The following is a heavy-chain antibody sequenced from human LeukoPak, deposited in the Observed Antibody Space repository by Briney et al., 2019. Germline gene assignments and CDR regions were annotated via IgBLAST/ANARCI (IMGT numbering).Heavy chain of an antibody. V-gene: IGHV4-34*01. J-gene: IGHJ6*02. CDR2: INHSGST. CDR3: ARGPHPSIFGVVIAPTAYYYGMDV. CDR1: GGSFSGYY. Sequence: SETLSLTCAVYGGSFSGYYWSWIRQPPGKGLEWIGEINHSGSTNYNPSLKSRVTISVDTSKNPFSLKLSSVTAADTAVYYCARGPHPSIFGVVIAPTAYYYGMDVWGQGTTVTVSS. D-gene: IGHD3-3*01.